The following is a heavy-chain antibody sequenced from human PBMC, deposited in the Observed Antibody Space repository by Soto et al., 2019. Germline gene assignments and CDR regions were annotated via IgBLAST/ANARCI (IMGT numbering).Heavy chain of an antibody. J-gene: IGHJ4*02. Sequence: QFPLVQSGAEVKKPGGSVKVSCKASGYTFTSYGINWVLQAPGQGLEWMGWISAYNGNTHYAQKLQGRVTMTTDTSAYTAYMELMSLRSDDTAVYYCARVQSGYDFAYWGQGTLVTVSS. D-gene: IGHD5-12*01. CDR1: GYTFTSYG. CDR3: ARVQSGYDFAY. V-gene: IGHV1-18*01. CDR2: ISAYNGNT.